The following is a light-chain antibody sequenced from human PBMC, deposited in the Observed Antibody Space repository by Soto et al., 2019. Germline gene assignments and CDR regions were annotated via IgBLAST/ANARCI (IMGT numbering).Light chain of an antibody. V-gene: IGLV7-46*01. J-gene: IGLJ2*01. CDR3: LLSYSGARPVR. CDR1: TGAVTSGHY. CDR2: DTS. Sequence: QAVVTQEPSLTVSPGGTVTLTCGSSTGAVTSGHYPYWFQQKPGQAPRTLIYDTSNKHSWTPARFSRSLLGGKAALTLSGAQPEDEAEYYCLLSYSGARPVRFGGGTKLTVL.